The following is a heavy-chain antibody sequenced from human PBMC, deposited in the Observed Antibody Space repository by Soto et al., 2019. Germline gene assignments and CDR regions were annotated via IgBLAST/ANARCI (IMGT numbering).Heavy chain of an antibody. V-gene: IGHV3-43*01. D-gene: IGHD3-22*01. CDR1: GFTFDDYT. Sequence: EVQLVESGGVVVQPGGSLRLSCAASGFTFDDYTRHWVRQAPGKGLEWVSLISWDGGSTYYADSVKGRFTISRDNSKNSLELQMNSLRTEDTALYYCAKGRYYYDSSGSPLQAPFDYWGQGTLVTVSA. J-gene: IGHJ4*02. CDR2: ISWDGGST. CDR3: AKGRYYYDSSGSPLQAPFDY.